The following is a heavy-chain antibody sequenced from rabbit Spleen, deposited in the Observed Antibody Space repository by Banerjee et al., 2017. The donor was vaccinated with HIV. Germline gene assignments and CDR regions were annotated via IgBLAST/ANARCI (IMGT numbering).Heavy chain of an antibody. CDR3: AKAYADYGDYIDGYFNL. J-gene: IGHJ4*01. V-gene: IGHV1S40*01. D-gene: IGHD2-1*01. CDR2: IYVGGDDWT. Sequence: QSLEESGGGLVQPEGSLTLTCKASGFSFSGSIYMCWVRQAPGKGLEWIACIYVGGDDWTYYATWAKGRFTISKTSSTTVTLQMTSLTGADTATYFCAKAYADYGDYIDGYFNLWGQGTLVTVS. CDR1: GFSFSGSIY.